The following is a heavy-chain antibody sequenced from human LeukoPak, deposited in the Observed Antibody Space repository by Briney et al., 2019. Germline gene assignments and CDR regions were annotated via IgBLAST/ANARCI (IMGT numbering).Heavy chain of an antibody. Sequence: ASVKVSCKTSGYTFTDYYLHWVRQSPGQGLERMGWFDPNTGGATYAQNFQGRVTMTRDTSISTAYMELVRLTSGDAAVYYCARDSIDGSGTYYNDSPDYWGQGTLVTVSS. CDR2: FDPNTGGA. CDR3: ARDSIDGSGTYYNDSPDY. J-gene: IGHJ4*02. CDR1: GYTFTDYY. V-gene: IGHV1-2*02. D-gene: IGHD3-10*01.